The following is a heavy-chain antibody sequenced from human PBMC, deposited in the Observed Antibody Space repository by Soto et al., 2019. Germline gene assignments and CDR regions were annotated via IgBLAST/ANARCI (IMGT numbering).Heavy chain of an antibody. CDR2: IWYDGSNK. Sequence: PGGSLRLSCAASGFTFSSYGMHWVRQAPGKGLEWVAVIWYDGSNKYYADSVKGRFTISRDNSKNTLYLQMNSLRAEDTAVYYCAREREIYSYSGMXVWGQGTTVTVSS. CDR1: GFTFSSYG. CDR3: AREREIYSYSGMXV. J-gene: IGHJ6*02. V-gene: IGHV3-33*01.